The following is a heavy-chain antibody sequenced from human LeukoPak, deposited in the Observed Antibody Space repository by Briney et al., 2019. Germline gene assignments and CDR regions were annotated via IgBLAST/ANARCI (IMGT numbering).Heavy chain of an antibody. V-gene: IGHV3-11*01. CDR1: GFTFSDYY. D-gene: IGHD6-19*01. Sequence: GGSLRLSCAGSGFTFSDYYMCWIRQAPGKGLEWVSYISSSGGTISYADSVKGRFTISRDNAKNSLYLQMNSLRAEDTAVYYCARGPVSSSGFFGYWGQGTLVTVSS. J-gene: IGHJ4*02. CDR3: ARGPVSSSGFFGY. CDR2: ISSSGGTI.